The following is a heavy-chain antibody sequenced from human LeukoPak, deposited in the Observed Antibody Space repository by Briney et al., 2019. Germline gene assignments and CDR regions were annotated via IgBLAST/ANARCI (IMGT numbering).Heavy chain of an antibody. CDR1: GFTISSYW. J-gene: IGHJ3*02. D-gene: IGHD5-24*01. CDR2: IRQDGGQT. V-gene: IGHV3-7*01. Sequence: GGSLRLSCAASGFTISSYWMSWVRQAPGKGLEWVANIRQDGGQTYYVDSVKGRFTISRDNAKNSLYLQVNSLRAEDTAAYYCARDKHNPGSAFDIWGQGTMLTVSS. CDR3: ARDKHNPGSAFDI.